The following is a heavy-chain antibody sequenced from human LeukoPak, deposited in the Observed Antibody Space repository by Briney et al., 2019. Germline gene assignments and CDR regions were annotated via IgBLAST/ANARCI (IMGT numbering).Heavy chain of an antibody. V-gene: IGHV4-4*07. J-gene: IGHJ4*02. D-gene: IGHD1-1*01. CDR1: GGSISSYY. Sequence: PSETLSLTCTVSGGSISSYYWSWIRQPAGKGLEWIGRIYTSGSTNYNPSLKSRVTMSVDTSKNQFSLKLSSVTAADTAVYYCAREYRERWWLASIFDYGGRGTLVTVSS. CDR2: IYTSGST. CDR3: AREYRERWWLASIFDY.